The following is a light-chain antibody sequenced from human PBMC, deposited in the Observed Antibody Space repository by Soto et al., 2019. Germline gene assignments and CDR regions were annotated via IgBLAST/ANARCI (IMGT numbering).Light chain of an antibody. J-gene: IGKJ1*01. CDR1: RSISTY. CDR2: SAS. V-gene: IGKV1-39*01. CDR3: HQSYSAPWT. Sequence: DLQMTQSPSSLSASVGDRVTITCRASRSISTYLNWFQETPGKAPKLLIYSASTLQSGVPSRFTGSGSGTDFTLTVSGLQPEDFGNYYCHQSYSAPWTFGQGTKVEV.